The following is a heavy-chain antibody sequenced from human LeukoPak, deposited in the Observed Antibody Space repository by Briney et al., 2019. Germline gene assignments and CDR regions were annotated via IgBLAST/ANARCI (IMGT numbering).Heavy chain of an antibody. Sequence: SQTLSLTCAISGDSVSSNSAAWNWIRQSPSRGLEWLGRTYHRSKWYNDYAVSVKSRITINPDTSKTQFSLQLNSVTPEDTAVYYCARVPQQQLWGVPRFFDPWGQGTLVTVSS. V-gene: IGHV6-1*01. CDR2: TYHRSKWYN. CDR3: ARVPQQQLWGVPRFFDP. CDR1: GDSVSSNSAA. D-gene: IGHD6-13*01. J-gene: IGHJ5*02.